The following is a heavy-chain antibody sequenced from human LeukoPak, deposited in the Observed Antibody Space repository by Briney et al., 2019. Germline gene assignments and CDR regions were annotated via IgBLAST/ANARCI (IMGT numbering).Heavy chain of an antibody. J-gene: IGHJ4*02. CDR3: ARDFLDIVVVVAATIFDY. D-gene: IGHD2-15*01. CDR2: IKQDGSEK. Sequence: GGSLRLSCAASGFTFSSYWMSWVRQAPGKGLEWVANIKQDGSEKYYVDSVKGRFTISRDNAKNSLYLQMNSLRAEDTAVYYCARDFLDIVVVVAATIFDYWGQGTLVTVSS. CDR1: GFTFSSYW. V-gene: IGHV3-7*01.